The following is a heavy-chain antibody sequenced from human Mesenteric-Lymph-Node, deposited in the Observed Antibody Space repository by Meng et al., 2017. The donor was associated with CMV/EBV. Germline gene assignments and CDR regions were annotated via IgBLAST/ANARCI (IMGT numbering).Heavy chain of an antibody. Sequence: GESLKISCAASGFTVSTFAMNWVRQAPGKGLEWISYISSSGETIYYADSVKGRFTISRDNAKNSLYLQMNSLRAEDTAVYYCARRRYGSPSNWFDPWGQGTLVTVSS. V-gene: IGHV3-48*03. CDR2: ISSSGETI. J-gene: IGHJ5*02. CDR1: GFTVSTFA. D-gene: IGHD6-6*01. CDR3: ARRRYGSPSNWFDP.